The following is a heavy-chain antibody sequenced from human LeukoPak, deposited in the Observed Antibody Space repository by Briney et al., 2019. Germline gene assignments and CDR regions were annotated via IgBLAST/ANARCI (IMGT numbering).Heavy chain of an antibody. CDR1: GYTFINYG. CDR2: ISGYNGDT. D-gene: IGHD2-21*02. CDR3: ARGPYCGGDCSSSDSFDI. Sequence: GASMKVSCKASGYTFINYGVSWVRQAPGQGLEWMGWISGYNGDTNYAQNIQGRVTMTTDTSTSTGYLELRSLRSDDTAVYFCARGPYCGGDCSSSDSFDIWGQGTMVTVSS. V-gene: IGHV1-18*01. J-gene: IGHJ3*02.